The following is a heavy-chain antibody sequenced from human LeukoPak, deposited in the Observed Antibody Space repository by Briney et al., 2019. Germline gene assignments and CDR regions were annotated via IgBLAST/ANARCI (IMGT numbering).Heavy chain of an antibody. Sequence: SETLSLTCTVSGGSISSYYWSWVRQPAGKGLEWIGRIYTSGSTNYSPSLNSRVTMSVDTSKNQFTLHLSSVTAADTAVYYCARGIGYRSNDVWGQGTQVTVSS. CDR1: GGSISSYY. CDR2: IYTSGST. D-gene: IGHD5-18*01. V-gene: IGHV4-4*07. CDR3: ARGIGYRSNDV. J-gene: IGHJ4*02.